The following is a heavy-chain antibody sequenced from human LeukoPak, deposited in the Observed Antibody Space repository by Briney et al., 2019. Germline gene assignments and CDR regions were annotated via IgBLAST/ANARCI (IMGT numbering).Heavy chain of an antibody. Sequence: PGGSLRLSCAASGFTFSSYAMNWVRQAPRKGLEWVSTISGRGDYTYYADSVKGRFTISRDNSKNTLYLQMNSLRAEDTAVYYCAKTYGSGSYFAFDYWGQGTLVTVSS. CDR2: ISGRGDYT. CDR3: AKTYGSGSYFAFDY. V-gene: IGHV3-23*01. D-gene: IGHD3-10*01. CDR1: GFTFSSYA. J-gene: IGHJ4*02.